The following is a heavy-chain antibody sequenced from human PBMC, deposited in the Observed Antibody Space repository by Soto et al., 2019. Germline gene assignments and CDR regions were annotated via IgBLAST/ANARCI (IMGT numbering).Heavy chain of an antibody. CDR3: ARGECSGGSCYSSSFPHYYVMDV. CDR1: GGSFSGYY. J-gene: IGHJ6*02. CDR2: ISHTGST. Sequence: SETLSLTCAVYGGSFSGYYWSWIRQHPGKGLEWIGEISHTGSTNYNPSLKSRVTIAVDTSKNQFSLKLSSVTAADTAVYYCARGECSGGSCYSSSFPHYYVMDVWGQGTTVTVSS. V-gene: IGHV4-34*01. D-gene: IGHD2-15*01.